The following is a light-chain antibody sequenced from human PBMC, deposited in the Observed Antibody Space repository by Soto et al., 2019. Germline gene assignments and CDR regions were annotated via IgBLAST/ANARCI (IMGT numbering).Light chain of an antibody. CDR1: QNVNIW. V-gene: IGKV1-5*03. J-gene: IGKJ1*01. CDR3: QQYITYPT. Sequence: DIQLTQSPCTLSASVGDRVTITCRASQNVNIWLTWYQQRPGKAPKLLIYEASNLESGVSSRFSGRGSGTEFTLTISGLQPDDFATYYCQQYITYPTFGQGTKVDIK. CDR2: EAS.